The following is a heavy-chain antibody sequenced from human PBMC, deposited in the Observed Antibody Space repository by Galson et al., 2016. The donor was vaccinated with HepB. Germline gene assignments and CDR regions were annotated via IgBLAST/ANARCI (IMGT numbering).Heavy chain of an antibody. Sequence: PALVKPTQTLTLTCTFSGFSLRTSAMCVTWIRQPPGKALEWLALIDWDDDTYYSTSLKTRLTISKDTSKNQVVLRMTNMDPVDTATYYCERTGTNGYLSYYDYWGQGTPVTVSS. CDR1: GFSLRTSAMC. J-gene: IGHJ4*02. V-gene: IGHV2-70*01. D-gene: IGHD2-8*01. CDR3: ERTGTNGYLSYYDY. CDR2: IDWDDDT.